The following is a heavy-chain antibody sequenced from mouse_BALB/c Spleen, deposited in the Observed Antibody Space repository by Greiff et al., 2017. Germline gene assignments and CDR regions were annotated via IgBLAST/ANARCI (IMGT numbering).Heavy chain of an antibody. CDR1: GFTFSSYG. Sequence: DVMLVESGGGLVQPGGSLKLSCAASGFTFSSYGMSWVRQTPDKRLELVATINSNGGSTYYPDSVKGRFTISRDNAKNTLYLQMSSLKSEDTAMYYCARDGNYLFDYWGQGTTLTVSS. CDR2: INSNGGST. V-gene: IGHV5-6-3*01. D-gene: IGHD2-1*01. J-gene: IGHJ2*01. CDR3: ARDGNYLFDY.